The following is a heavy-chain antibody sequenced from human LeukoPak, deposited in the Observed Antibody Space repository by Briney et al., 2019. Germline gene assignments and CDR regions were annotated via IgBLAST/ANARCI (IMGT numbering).Heavy chain of an antibody. CDR3: AKVREGRTDYFNYMDV. D-gene: IGHD1-14*01. Sequence: GGSLRLSCATSGFIFSTYALSWVRQAPGKGLEWASSISGSGGSTYHADSVKGRFTISRDSSKNTLYLQMNSLRAEDTALYYCAKVREGRTDYFNYMDVWGKGTTVTVSS. CDR2: ISGSGGST. CDR1: GFIFSTYA. V-gene: IGHV3-23*01. J-gene: IGHJ6*03.